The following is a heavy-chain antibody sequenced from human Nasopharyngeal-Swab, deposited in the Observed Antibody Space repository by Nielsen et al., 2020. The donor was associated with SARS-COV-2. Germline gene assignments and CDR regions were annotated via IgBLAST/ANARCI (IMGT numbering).Heavy chain of an antibody. CDR1: GDSISRGDYY. Sequence: SETLSLTCSVSGDSISRGDYYWSWIRQSPVKGLEWIGYIYHTGSTSYNPSLRSRLIISSDASKNQFSLRLSSVTAADTAMYYCARRRGPAYYYMDVWGKGTPVTVSS. CDR2: IYHTGST. CDR3: ARRRGPAYYYMDV. J-gene: IGHJ6*03. V-gene: IGHV4-30-4*01.